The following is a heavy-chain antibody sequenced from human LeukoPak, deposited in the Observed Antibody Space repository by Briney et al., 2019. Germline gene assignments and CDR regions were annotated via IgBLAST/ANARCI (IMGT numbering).Heavy chain of an antibody. CDR1: GGSISSGGYY. D-gene: IGHD3-9*01. Sequence: SQTLSLTCTVSGGSISSGGYYWSWIRQHPGKGLEWIGYIYYSGNTYYNPSLKSRGTISVDTSKNQFSLKLSSVTAADTAVYYCAKDSELRYFDWSRVYFDYWGQGTLVTVSS. V-gene: IGHV4-31*03. J-gene: IGHJ4*02. CDR2: IYYSGNT. CDR3: AKDSELRYFDWSRVYFDY.